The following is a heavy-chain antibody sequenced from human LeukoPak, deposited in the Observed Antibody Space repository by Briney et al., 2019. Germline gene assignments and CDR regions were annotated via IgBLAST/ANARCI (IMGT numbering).Heavy chain of an antibody. D-gene: IGHD3-22*01. CDR3: ARGYYYDSSGYYLFDY. V-gene: IGHV4-34*01. CDR1: GGSFSGYY. J-gene: IGHJ4*02. Sequence: IPSETLSLTCAVYGGSFSGYYWSWIRQPPGKGLEWIGEINHSGSTNYNPSLKSRVTISVDTSKNQFSLKLSSVTAADTAVYYCARGYYYDSSGYYLFDYWGQGTLVTVSS. CDR2: INHSGST.